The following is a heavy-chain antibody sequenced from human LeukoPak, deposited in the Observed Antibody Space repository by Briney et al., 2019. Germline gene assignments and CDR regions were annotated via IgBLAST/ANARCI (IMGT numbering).Heavy chain of an antibody. V-gene: IGHV4-31*03. CDR2: IYYSGST. CDR1: GGSISNDGYY. Sequence: SQTLSLTCTVSGGSISNDGYYWSWIRQHPGKGLEWIGYIYYSGSTYYNPSLKSRVTISVDTSKNQFSLKLSSVTAADTAVYYCARGSGSGYYMVPVFDYWGQGTLVTVSS. J-gene: IGHJ4*02. CDR3: ARGSGSGYYMVPVFDY. D-gene: IGHD3-22*01.